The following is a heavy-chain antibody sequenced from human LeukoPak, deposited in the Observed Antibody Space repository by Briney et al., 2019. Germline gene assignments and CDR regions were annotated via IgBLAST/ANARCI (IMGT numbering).Heavy chain of an antibody. CDR2: ISYDGSNK. CDR3: ARDRIAFPIAAYYFDY. CDR1: GFTFSSYA. Sequence: GGSLRLSCAASGFTFSSYAMHWVRQAPGKGLEWVAVISYDGSNKYYADSVKGRFTISRDNSKNTLYLQMNSLRAEDTAVYYCARDRIAFPIAAYYFDYWGQGTLVTVSS. J-gene: IGHJ4*02. D-gene: IGHD6-13*01. V-gene: IGHV3-30-3*01.